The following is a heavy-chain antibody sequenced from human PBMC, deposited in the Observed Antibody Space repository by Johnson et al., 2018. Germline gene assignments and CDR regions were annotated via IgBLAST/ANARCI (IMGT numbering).Heavy chain of an antibody. J-gene: IGHJ1*01. CDR3: AKDSPHAEFFHH. CDR2: ISWDGGSP. CDR1: GFTFDDYT. Sequence: EVQLGEAGGVVVQPGGSLRLSCAASGFTFDDYTMHWVRQAPGKGLEWVSLISWDGGSPYYADSVKGRFTISRDNSKNSLYLQMNSLRTEDTALYFCAKDSPHAEFFHHWGQGTRVTVSA. V-gene: IGHV3-43*01.